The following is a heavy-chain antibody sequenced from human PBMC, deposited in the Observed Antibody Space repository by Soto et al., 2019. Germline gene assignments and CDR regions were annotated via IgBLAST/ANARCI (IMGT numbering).Heavy chain of an antibody. D-gene: IGHD6-19*01. Sequence: QVQLVQSGAEVKKPGSSEKISCKASGGTFSSYTISWVRQAPGQGLEWMGRIIPILGIANYAQKFQGRVTITADKSTSTAYMELSSLRSEDTAVYYCTSARGIAVAGPGYGMDVWGQGTTVTVSS. CDR1: GGTFSSYT. CDR2: IIPILGIA. J-gene: IGHJ6*02. V-gene: IGHV1-69*02. CDR3: TSARGIAVAGPGYGMDV.